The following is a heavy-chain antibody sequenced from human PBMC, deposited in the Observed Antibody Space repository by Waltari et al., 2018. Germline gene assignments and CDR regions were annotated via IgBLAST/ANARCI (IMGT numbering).Heavy chain of an antibody. CDR1: GGTFSSYA. CDR3: ARDRGDYGDYVPALDY. V-gene: IGHV1-69*01. J-gene: IGHJ4*02. Sequence: QVQLVQSGAEVKKPGSSVKVSCKASGGTFSSYAISWVRQAPGQGLEWMGGIIPILGTANDEQKFQCRVTITADEATSTAYMELSSLRSEDTAVYYCARDRGDYGDYVPALDYWGQGTLVTVSS. CDR2: IIPILGTA. D-gene: IGHD4-17*01.